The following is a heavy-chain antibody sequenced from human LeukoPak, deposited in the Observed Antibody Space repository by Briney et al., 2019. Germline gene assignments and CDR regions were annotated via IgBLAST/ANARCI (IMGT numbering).Heavy chain of an antibody. CDR1: GGSFSGYY. CDR2: INHSGST. Sequence: SETLSLTCAVYGGSFSGYYWSWIRQPPGKGLEWIGEINHSGSTNYNPSLKSRVTISVDTSKNQFSLKLSSVTAADTAVYYCARRRYGDSGPYFDYWGQGTLVTVSS. J-gene: IGHJ4*02. CDR3: ARRRYGDSGPYFDY. V-gene: IGHV4-34*01. D-gene: IGHD4-17*01.